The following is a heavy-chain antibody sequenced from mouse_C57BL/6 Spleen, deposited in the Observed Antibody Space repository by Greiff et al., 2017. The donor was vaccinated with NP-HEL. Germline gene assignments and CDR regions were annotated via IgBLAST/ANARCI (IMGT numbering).Heavy chain of an antibody. V-gene: IGHV1-39*01. J-gene: IGHJ4*01. CDR1: GYSFTDYN. D-gene: IGHD2-3*01. CDR3: ARKDGYLYYYAMDY. Sequence: VQLQQSGPELVKPGASVKISCKASGYSFTDYNMNWVKQSNGKSLEWIGVINPNYGTSSYNQKFKGKATLTVDQSSTTAYMQLNSLTAEDSAVYYCARKDGYLYYYAMDYWGQGTSVTVSS. CDR2: INPNYGTS.